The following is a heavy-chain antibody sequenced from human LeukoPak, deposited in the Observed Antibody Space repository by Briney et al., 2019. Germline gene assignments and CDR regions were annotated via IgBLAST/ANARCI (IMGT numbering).Heavy chain of an antibody. D-gene: IGHD3-16*01. J-gene: IGHJ1*01. CDR1: GGSISSSSYY. Sequence: SETLSLTCTVSGGSISSSSYYWGWIRPPPGKGLEWIGSIYYSGSTYYNQSLNSRITISVNTSKKQFSLKLSSVTAGDTAVYFCASPGGVWAYFQHWGQGTLVTVSS. CDR3: ASPGGVWAYFQH. CDR2: IYYSGST. V-gene: IGHV4-39*01.